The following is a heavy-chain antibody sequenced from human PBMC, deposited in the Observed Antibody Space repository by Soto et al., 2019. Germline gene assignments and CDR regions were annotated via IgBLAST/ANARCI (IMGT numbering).Heavy chain of an antibody. CDR2: ISAYNGNT. V-gene: IGHV1-18*01. D-gene: IGHD1-26*01. J-gene: IGHJ3*02. CDR1: GYTFTSYG. Sequence: ASVKVSCKASGYTFTSYGISWVRQAPGQGLEWMGWISAYNGNTNYAQKLQGRVTMTTDTSTSTAYMELRSLRSDGTAVYYCARTYSGSPNGADAFDIWGQGTMVTVSS. CDR3: ARTYSGSPNGADAFDI.